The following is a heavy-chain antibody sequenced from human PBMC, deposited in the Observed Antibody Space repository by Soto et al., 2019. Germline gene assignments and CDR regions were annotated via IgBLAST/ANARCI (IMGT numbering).Heavy chain of an antibody. D-gene: IGHD3-22*01. Sequence: PSETLSLTCTVSCGSISSGGYYWSWIRQHPGKGLEWIGYIYYSGSTYYNPSLKSRVTISVDTSKNQFSLKLSSVTAADTAVYYCARADDSSGYYLDYWGQGTLVTVSS. CDR2: IYYSGST. J-gene: IGHJ4*02. CDR1: CGSISSGGYY. V-gene: IGHV4-31*03. CDR3: ARADDSSGYYLDY.